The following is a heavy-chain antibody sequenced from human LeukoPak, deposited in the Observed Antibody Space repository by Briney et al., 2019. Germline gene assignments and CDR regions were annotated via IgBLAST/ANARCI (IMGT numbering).Heavy chain of an antibody. D-gene: IGHD3-10*01. CDR1: GASFSTYY. CDR3: AGYGSGSDYYAAS. Sequence: SETLSLTCAVYGASFSTYYWSWIRHPPGKGLEWIGEINHRGSTNYNPSLKSRVTISVDTPKNHFSLRLSSVTAADTAVYYCAGYGSGSDYYAASWGQGTLVTVSS. CDR2: INHRGST. V-gene: IGHV4-34*01. J-gene: IGHJ5*02.